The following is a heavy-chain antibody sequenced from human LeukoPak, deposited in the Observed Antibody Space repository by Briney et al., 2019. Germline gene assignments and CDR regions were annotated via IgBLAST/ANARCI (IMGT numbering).Heavy chain of an antibody. CDR3: AKNKGQLVPNYCMNV. CDR2: LSSSGSRT. J-gene: IGHJ6*03. Sequence: PGGSLRLSCKASGFSLSTFAMSWVRRAPGKWLELVSTLSSSGSRTYYAESVKGRFTISRDTSMNTVFLQMNSLRGDDTAIYYCAKNKGQLVPNYCMNVWGKGTTVTVS. V-gene: IGHV3-23*01. CDR1: GFSLSTFA. D-gene: IGHD2/OR15-2a*01.